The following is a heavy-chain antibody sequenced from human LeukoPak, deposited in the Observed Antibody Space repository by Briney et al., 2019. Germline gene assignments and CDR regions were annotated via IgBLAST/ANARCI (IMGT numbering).Heavy chain of an antibody. CDR3: AGHRDDYVWGSYRYSRADAFDI. V-gene: IGHV4-39*01. Sequence: SETLSLTCTVSGGSISSSSYYWGWIRQPPGKGLEWIGSIYYSGSTCYNPSLKSRVTISVDTSKNQFSLKLSSVTAADTAVYYCAGHRDDYVWGSYRYSRADAFDIWGQGTMVTVSS. D-gene: IGHD3-16*02. J-gene: IGHJ3*02. CDR2: IYYSGST. CDR1: GGSISSSSYY.